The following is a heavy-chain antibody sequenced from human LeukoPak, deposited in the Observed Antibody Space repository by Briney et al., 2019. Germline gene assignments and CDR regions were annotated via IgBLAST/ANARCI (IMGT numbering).Heavy chain of an antibody. Sequence: ASVKVSCKASGYTFTGYYMHWVRQAPGQGLEWMGWINPNSGGTNYAQKFQGRVTMTRDTSISTAYMELSRLRSDDTAVYYCARVVTIFGVVIYDYWGQGTLVTVSS. CDR2: INPNSGGT. V-gene: IGHV1-2*02. CDR3: ARVVTIFGVVIYDY. J-gene: IGHJ4*02. CDR1: GYTFTGYY. D-gene: IGHD3-3*01.